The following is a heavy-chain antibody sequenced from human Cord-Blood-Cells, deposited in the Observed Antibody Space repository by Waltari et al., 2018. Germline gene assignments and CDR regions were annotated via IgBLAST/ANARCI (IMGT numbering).Heavy chain of an antibody. CDR2: ISSSSSYI. Sequence: MHWVRQAPGKGLEWVSSISSSSSYIYYADSVKGRFTISRDNAKNSLYLQMNSLRAEDTAVYYCARGGSPNYDFWSGYQDDYWGQGTLVTVSS. D-gene: IGHD3-3*01. CDR3: ARGGSPNYDFWSGYQDDY. J-gene: IGHJ4*02. V-gene: IGHV3-21*01.